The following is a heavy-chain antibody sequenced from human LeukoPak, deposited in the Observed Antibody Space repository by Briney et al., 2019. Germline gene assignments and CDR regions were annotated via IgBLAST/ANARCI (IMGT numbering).Heavy chain of an antibody. CDR3: AKMAGDIVVVPAAIAGYYYYYMDV. Sequence: GGSLRLSCAASGFTVSSNEMSWVRQAPGKGLEWVSSISSSSSYIYYADSVKGRFTISRDNAKNSLYLQMNSLRAEDTAVYYCAKMAGDIVVVPAAIAGYYYYYMDVWGKGTTVTVSS. CDR1: GFTVSSNE. V-gene: IGHV3-21*01. D-gene: IGHD2-2*02. CDR2: ISSSSSYI. J-gene: IGHJ6*03.